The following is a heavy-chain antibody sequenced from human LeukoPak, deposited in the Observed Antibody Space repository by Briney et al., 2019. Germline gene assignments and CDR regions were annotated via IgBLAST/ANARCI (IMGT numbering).Heavy chain of an antibody. CDR1: GYTFTSYD. J-gene: IGHJ6*03. CDR2: MNPNSGNT. D-gene: IGHD3-9*01. Sequence: ASVKVSCKASGYTFTSYDINWVRQATGQGLEWMGWMNPNSGNTGYAQKFQGRVTITADESTSTACMELSSLRSEDTAVYYCARERSITISYYYYYYMDVWGKGTTVTISS. V-gene: IGHV1-8*03. CDR3: ARERSITISYYYYYYMDV.